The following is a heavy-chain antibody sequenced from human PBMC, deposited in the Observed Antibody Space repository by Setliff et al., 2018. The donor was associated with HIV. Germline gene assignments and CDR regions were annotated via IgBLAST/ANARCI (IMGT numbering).Heavy chain of an antibody. CDR1: GDSISRRIYY. J-gene: IGHJ4*02. CDR3: AKLLPAADMAREIDS. D-gene: IGHD2-2*01. CDR2: FYYSGSS. V-gene: IGHV4-39*01. Sequence: SETLSLTCAVSGDSISRRIYYWGWIRQPPGKGLEWIGNFYYSGSSHYNPSLKSRVTISVDTSKNQFSLKLISVSAADTAVYYCAKLLPAADMAREIDSWGQGTLVTVSS.